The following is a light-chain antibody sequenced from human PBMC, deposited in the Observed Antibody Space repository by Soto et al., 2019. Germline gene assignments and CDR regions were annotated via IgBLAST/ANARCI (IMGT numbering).Light chain of an antibody. CDR3: QQYNTYSGT. CDR2: DAS. V-gene: IGKV1-5*01. CDR1: QSVSGW. Sequence: DSQMTQCNSTLSASVGDTVTVTCRAIQSVSGWLAWYQQKPGEAPKLLIYDASALPRGVPSRFSGSGSGTEFTLTINSLQPDDFATYYCQQYNTYSGTFGPGTKVDIK. J-gene: IGKJ1*01.